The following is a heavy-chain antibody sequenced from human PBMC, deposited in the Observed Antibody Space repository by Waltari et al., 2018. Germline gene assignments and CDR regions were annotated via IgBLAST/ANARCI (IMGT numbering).Heavy chain of an antibody. J-gene: IGHJ3*02. CDR2: VYYSGST. Sequence: QLQLQESGPGLVKPSETLSLSCSVSGDSISSSNYYWGWIRQPPGTGLEWIASVYYSGSTNYNPSLNSRVTISVETSKNQFSLRLSSVTAADTAVYYCARITTVTTSAFDIWGQGTMVTVSS. V-gene: IGHV4-39*07. CDR1: GDSISSSNYY. D-gene: IGHD4-17*01. CDR3: ARITTVTTSAFDI.